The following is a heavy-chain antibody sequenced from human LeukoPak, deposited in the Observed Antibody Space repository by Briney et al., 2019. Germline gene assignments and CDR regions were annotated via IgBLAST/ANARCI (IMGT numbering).Heavy chain of an antibody. Sequence: GGSLRLSCAASGVSFSSYTMMWVRQAPGKGLEWVSAISGSGGATNYADSVKGRFTISRDNAKNTLYLQMDGLRVEDTAVYYCARGSHCGGDCYSLFESWGQGTLATVSS. J-gene: IGHJ1*01. V-gene: IGHV3-23*01. D-gene: IGHD2-21*02. CDR3: ARGSHCGGDCYSLFES. CDR1: GVSFSSYT. CDR2: ISGSGGAT.